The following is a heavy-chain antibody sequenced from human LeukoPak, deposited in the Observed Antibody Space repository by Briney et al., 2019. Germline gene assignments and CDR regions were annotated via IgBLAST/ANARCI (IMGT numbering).Heavy chain of an antibody. D-gene: IGHD2-2*02. V-gene: IGHV4-39*01. CDR3: AREYCSSTSCYKSPFDY. CDR1: GGSISSSSYY. Sequence: PSETLSLTCTVSGGSISSSSYYWGWIRQPPGKGLEWIGSIYYSGSTYYNPSLKSRVTISVDTSKNQFSLKLSSVTAADTAVYYCAREYCSSTSCYKSPFDYWGQGTLVTVS. J-gene: IGHJ4*02. CDR2: IYYSGST.